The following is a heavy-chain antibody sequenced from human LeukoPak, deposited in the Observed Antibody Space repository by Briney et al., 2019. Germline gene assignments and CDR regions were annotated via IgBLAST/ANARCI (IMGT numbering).Heavy chain of an antibody. CDR1: DGSISGYY. Sequence: SETLSLTCTVSDGSISGYYWSRIRQPPGKRLEWIGYISYSGSTSYNPSLRSRVTISLDSSKSQFSLKLSSVTAADTAVFYCARETSGYSSNFDYWGQGALVTVSS. V-gene: IGHV4-59*01. CDR3: ARETSGYSSNFDY. CDR2: ISYSGST. D-gene: IGHD6-19*01. J-gene: IGHJ4*02.